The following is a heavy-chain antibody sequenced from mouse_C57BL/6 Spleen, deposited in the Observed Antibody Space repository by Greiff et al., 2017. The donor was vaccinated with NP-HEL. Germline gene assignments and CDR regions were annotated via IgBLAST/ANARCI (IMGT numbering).Heavy chain of an antibody. CDR1: GYTFTDYY. CDR2: INPYNGGT. CDR3: ARRRIDGSSWYFDV. Sequence: VQLQQSGPVLVKPGASVKMSCKASGYTFTDYYMNWVKQSHGKSLEWIGVINPYNGGTSYKQKFKGKATLTVDKSSSTAYMELNSLTSEDSAVYYCARRRIDGSSWYFDVWGTGTTVTVSS. D-gene: IGHD1-1*01. J-gene: IGHJ1*03. V-gene: IGHV1-19*01.